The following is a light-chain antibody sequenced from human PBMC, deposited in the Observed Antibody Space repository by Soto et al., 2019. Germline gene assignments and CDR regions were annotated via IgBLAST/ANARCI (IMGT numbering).Light chain of an antibody. CDR1: QSINNC. Sequence: DIQMTQSPSSLSASVGDRVTITCRASQSINNCLNWYQQKPGKVPNLLIYAASSLQSGVPSRFSGSGSGTHFSLTISSLQPEDFATYYCQQGFNTPNTFGPGTKVDIK. V-gene: IGKV1-39*01. CDR3: QQGFNTPNT. CDR2: AAS. J-gene: IGKJ3*01.